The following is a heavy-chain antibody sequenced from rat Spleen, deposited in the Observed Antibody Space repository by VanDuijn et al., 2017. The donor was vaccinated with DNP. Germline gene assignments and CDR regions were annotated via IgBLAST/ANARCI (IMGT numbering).Heavy chain of an antibody. CDR1: GFTFSDYY. D-gene: IGHD1-11*01. CDR3: TRAEGTGFPY. V-gene: IGHV5-20*01. J-gene: IGHJ3*01. CDR2: ISYDGSSI. Sequence: EVQLVESGGGLVQPGRSLKLSCAVSGFTFSDYYMAWVRQAPAKGLEWVATISYDGSSIYYPDSVKGRFTISRDNAKSTLYLQMDSLRSEDTATYYCTRAEGTGFPYWGQGTLVTVSS.